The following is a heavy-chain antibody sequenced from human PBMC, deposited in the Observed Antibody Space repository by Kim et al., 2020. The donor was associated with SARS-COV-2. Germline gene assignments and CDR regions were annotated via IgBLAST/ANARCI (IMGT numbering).Heavy chain of an antibody. D-gene: IGHD1-1*01. V-gene: IGHV3-23*01. CDR3: AKQLGTTAAGTRRFDP. Sequence: GGSLRLSCVASEFTFSSYVMTWVRQAPGKGLEWVSSITASGGSTYYADSVKGRFTISRDNTKNMLYLQMNSLRAEDTALYYCAKQLGTTAAGTRRFDPWGQGTLVTVSS. CDR1: EFTFSSYV. CDR2: ITASGGST. J-gene: IGHJ5*02.